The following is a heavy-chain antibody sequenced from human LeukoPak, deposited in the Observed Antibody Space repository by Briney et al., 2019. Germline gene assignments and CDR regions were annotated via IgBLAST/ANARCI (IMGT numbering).Heavy chain of an antibody. J-gene: IGHJ4*02. D-gene: IGHD5-18*01. Sequence: PGGSLRLSCAASGFTFSSYWMSWVRQAPGKGLEWVANIKEDGSQKFYVDSVKGRFTISRDNAKNSVYLQVNSLRAEDSAVYYCARGSHTYGYILDYWGQGTLVTVSS. CDR2: IKEDGSQK. CDR3: ARGSHTYGYILDY. CDR1: GFTFSSYW. V-gene: IGHV3-7*01.